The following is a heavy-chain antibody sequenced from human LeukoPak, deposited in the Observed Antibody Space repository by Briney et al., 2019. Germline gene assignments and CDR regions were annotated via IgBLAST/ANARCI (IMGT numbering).Heavy chain of an antibody. Sequence: GGSLRLSCAASGFTFSSYAMSWVRQAPGKGLEWVSAISGSGVSTYYADSVKGRFTISSDNSKNTLYLQMNSLRVEDTAVYYCAKHAVAGNPNWFDPWGQGTLVTVSS. CDR2: ISGSGVST. CDR1: GFTFSSYA. CDR3: AKHAVAGNPNWFDP. D-gene: IGHD6-19*01. V-gene: IGHV3-23*01. J-gene: IGHJ5*02.